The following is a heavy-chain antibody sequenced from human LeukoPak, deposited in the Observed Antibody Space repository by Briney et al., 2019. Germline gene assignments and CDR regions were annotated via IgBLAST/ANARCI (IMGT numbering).Heavy chain of an antibody. Sequence: AESLSLTCRVSGGTVSSGSYYWSWIRQPPGKGLEWSGGMYYSGSTNYQPSLKSRVTISVDPSKNQFSLKLSSVTAADTAVYYCAREGRCSGGSCFRGWFDPWGQGTLVTVSS. CDR2: MYYSGST. CDR3: AREGRCSGGSCFRGWFDP. J-gene: IGHJ5*02. CDR1: GGTVSSGSYY. D-gene: IGHD2-15*01. V-gene: IGHV4-61*01.